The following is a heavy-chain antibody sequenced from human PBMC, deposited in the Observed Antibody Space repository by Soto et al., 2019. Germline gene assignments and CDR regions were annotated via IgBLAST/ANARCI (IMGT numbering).Heavy chain of an antibody. CDR1: GYTFTSYG. D-gene: IGHD6-13*01. J-gene: IGHJ3*02. V-gene: IGHV1-18*01. Sequence: ASVKVSSKASGYTFTSYGISWVQQSPEQGLEWMGWISAYNGNTNYAQKLQGRVTMTTDTSTSTAYMELRSLRSDDTAVYYCASASREIAAAGDAFDIWGQGTMVTVSS. CDR3: ASASREIAAAGDAFDI. CDR2: ISAYNGNT.